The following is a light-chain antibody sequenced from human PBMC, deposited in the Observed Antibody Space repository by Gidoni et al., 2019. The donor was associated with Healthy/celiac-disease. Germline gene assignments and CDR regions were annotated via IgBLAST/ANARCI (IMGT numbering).Light chain of an antibody. CDR2: AAS. CDR1: QGIRND. CDR3: LQDYNYPLT. V-gene: IGKV1-6*01. Sequence: AIQMTQSPPSLSASVGDRVTITCRASQGIRNDLGWYQQKPGKAPKLLIYAASSLQSGVPSRFSGSGSGTDFTLTISSLQPEDFATYYCLQDYNYPLTFXGXTKVEIK. J-gene: IGKJ4*01.